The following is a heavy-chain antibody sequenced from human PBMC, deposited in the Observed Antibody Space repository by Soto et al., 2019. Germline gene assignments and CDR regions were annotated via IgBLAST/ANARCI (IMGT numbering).Heavy chain of an antibody. CDR1: GFTFSSYG. CDR3: AKDLGSSGWYPTYYYYGMDV. J-gene: IGHJ6*02. Sequence: ESGGGVVQPGRSLRISCAASGFTFSSYGMHWVRQAPGKGLEWVAVISYGGSNKYYADSVKGRFTISRDNSKNTLDLQMNSLRGEDRAVYYCAKDLGSSGWYPTYYYYGMDVWGQGTTVTVSS. V-gene: IGHV3-30*18. D-gene: IGHD6-19*01. CDR2: ISYGGSNK.